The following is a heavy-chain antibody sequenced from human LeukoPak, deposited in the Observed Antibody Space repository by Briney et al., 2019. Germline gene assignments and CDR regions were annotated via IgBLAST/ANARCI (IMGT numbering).Heavy chain of an antibody. V-gene: IGHV1-2*02. J-gene: IGHJ4*02. CDR3: ARGPLWFGELVDY. Sequence: ASVKVSCKASGYTFTVYYMHWVRQAPGQGVEWMGWINPNSGGTNYAQKFQGRVTMTRDTSISTAYMELSRLRSDDTAVYYCARGPLWFGELVDYWGQGTLVTVSS. D-gene: IGHD3-10*01. CDR2: INPNSGGT. CDR1: GYTFTVYY.